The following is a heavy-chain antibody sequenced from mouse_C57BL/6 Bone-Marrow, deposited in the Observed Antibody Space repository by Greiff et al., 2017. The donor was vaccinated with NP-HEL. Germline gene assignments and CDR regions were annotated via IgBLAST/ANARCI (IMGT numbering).Heavy chain of an antibody. Sequence: EVMLVESGGDLVKPGGSLKLSCAASGFTFSSYGMSWVRQTPDKRLEWVATISSGGSYTYYPDSVKGRFTISRDNAKNTLYLQMSSLKSEDTAMYYCASTAQAHFDYWGQGTTLTVSS. J-gene: IGHJ2*01. CDR3: ASTAQAHFDY. V-gene: IGHV5-6*01. CDR1: GFTFSSYG. CDR2: ISSGGSYT. D-gene: IGHD3-2*02.